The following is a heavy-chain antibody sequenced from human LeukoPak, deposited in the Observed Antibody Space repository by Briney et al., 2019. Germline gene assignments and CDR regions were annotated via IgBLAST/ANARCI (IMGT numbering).Heavy chain of an antibody. CDR2: ISSSGSTM. Sequence: GGSLRLSCAASGFTFSSYEMNWVRQAPGKGLEWVSYISSSGSTMYYADSVKGRFTISRDNAKNSLSLQMNSLIAEDTAVYYCARSPAGANYYLDVWGKGTTVTISS. D-gene: IGHD1-14*01. J-gene: IGHJ6*03. CDR1: GFTFSSYE. V-gene: IGHV3-48*03. CDR3: ARSPAGANYYLDV.